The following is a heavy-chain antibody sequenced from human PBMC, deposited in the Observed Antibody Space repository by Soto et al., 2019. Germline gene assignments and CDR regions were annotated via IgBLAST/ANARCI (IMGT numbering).Heavy chain of an antibody. Sequence: SETLSLTCTVSGGSISSYYWSWIRQPPGKGLEWIAYIYYSGSTEYNPSLKSRVTISVDTSKNQFSLKLSSVTAADTAVYYCARHLSIPLAPLSSDYRGQGTLVTVS. J-gene: IGHJ4*02. D-gene: IGHD2-2*02. CDR3: ARHLSIPLAPLSSDY. CDR1: GGSISSYY. CDR2: IYYSGST. V-gene: IGHV4-59*08.